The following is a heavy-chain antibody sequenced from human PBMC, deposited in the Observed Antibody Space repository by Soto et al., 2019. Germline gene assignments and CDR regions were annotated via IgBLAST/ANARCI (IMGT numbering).Heavy chain of an antibody. V-gene: IGHV1-69*01. D-gene: IGHD3-10*01. CDR3: ASSTINRDWFDP. J-gene: IGHJ5*02. Sequence: QVQLVQSGAEVKKPGSSVKVSCKASGGTFSSYAISWVRQAPGQGLEWMGGIIPIFGTANYAQKFQGRVTITADESTSTAYMELSSLRSEYPAVYYWASSTINRDWFDPWGQGTLVTVSS. CDR1: GGTFSSYA. CDR2: IIPIFGTA.